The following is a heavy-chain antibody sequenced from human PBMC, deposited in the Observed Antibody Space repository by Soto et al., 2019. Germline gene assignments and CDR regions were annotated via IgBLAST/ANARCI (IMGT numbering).Heavy chain of an antibody. J-gene: IGHJ6*02. CDR1: GHTVNNYY. V-gene: IGHV1-46*02. CDR3: GCVVAPAAYYYYFAMDV. D-gene: IGHD2-2*01. Sequence: ASVKVSCKASGHTVNNYYMHWVRQAPGQGLEWMGIINPSGGSTTYAQKFQGRITMTRDTSTSTVYMELGRLRSEDTAVYYCGCVVAPAAYYYYFAMDVWGQGITVTVS. CDR2: INPSGGST.